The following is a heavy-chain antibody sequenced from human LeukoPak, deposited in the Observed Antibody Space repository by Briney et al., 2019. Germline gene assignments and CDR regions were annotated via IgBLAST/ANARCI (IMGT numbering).Heavy chain of an antibody. CDR2: IYYSGST. Sequence: PSETLSLTCTVSGGSISSSSYYWGWIRQPPGKGLEWIGSIYYSGSTYYNPSLKTRVTISVDTSKNQFSLKLSSVTAADTAVYYCARQLGYCSSTSCYADKVDYWGQGTLVTVSS. J-gene: IGHJ4*02. CDR1: GGSISSSSYY. CDR3: ARQLGYCSSTSCYADKVDY. D-gene: IGHD2-2*01. V-gene: IGHV4-39*01.